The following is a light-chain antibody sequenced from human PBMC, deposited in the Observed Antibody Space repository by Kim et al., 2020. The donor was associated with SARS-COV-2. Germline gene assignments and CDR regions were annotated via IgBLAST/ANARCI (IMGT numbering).Light chain of an antibody. CDR1: SSNIGNSY. CDR3: ATWDGSLNAGV. CDR2: DSS. V-gene: IGLV1-51*01. J-gene: IGLJ2*01. Sequence: QAVVTQPPSVSAAPGQRVTISCSGSSSNIGNSYVSWYQQLPGSAPRLLIYDSSNRPSGIPDRFSGSKSGTSATLGITGLQTGDEAHYYCATWDGSLNAGVFGGGTQLTVL.